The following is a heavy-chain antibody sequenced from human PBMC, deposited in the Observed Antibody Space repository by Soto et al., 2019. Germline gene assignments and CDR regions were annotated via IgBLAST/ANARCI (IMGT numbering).Heavy chain of an antibody. Sequence: QVQLVESGGGVVQPGRSLRLSCAASGFTFSSYGMHWVRQAPGKGLEWVAVISYDGSKEFYADSVKGRFTISRDNSKNTLYLQMNSLRAEDTAVYYCAKDLRLWSKDYYYYGMDVWGQGTTFTVSS. D-gene: IGHD5-18*01. CDR1: GFTFSSYG. CDR3: AKDLRLWSKDYYYYGMDV. V-gene: IGHV3-30*18. J-gene: IGHJ6*02. CDR2: ISYDGSKE.